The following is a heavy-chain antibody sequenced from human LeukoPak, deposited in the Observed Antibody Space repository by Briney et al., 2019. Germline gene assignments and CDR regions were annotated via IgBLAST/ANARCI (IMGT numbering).Heavy chain of an antibody. J-gene: IGHJ5*02. CDR1: GFTFSSYG. CDR3: AKDRCSSTSCYGGDWFDP. V-gene: IGHV3-30*02. Sequence: PGGSLRLSCAASGFTFSSYGMHRVRQAPGKGLEWVAFIRYDGSNKYYADSVKGRFTISRDNSKNTLYLQMNSLRAEDTAVYYCAKDRCSSTSCYGGDWFDPWGQGTLVTVSS. CDR2: IRYDGSNK. D-gene: IGHD2-2*01.